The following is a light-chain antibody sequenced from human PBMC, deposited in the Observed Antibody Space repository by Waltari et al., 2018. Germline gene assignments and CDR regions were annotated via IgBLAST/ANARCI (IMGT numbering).Light chain of an antibody. V-gene: IGKV1-NL1*01. Sequence: DIQMTQSPSSLSASVGDRVTITCRSSQGISNSLAWYQQKPGKAPKLLLYATSRLESGVPSRFSGSGSGTDYTLTISSLQPEDFATYYCQQYYSTPPAFGQGTKVEIK. CDR2: ATS. CDR3: QQYYSTPPA. J-gene: IGKJ1*01. CDR1: QGISNS.